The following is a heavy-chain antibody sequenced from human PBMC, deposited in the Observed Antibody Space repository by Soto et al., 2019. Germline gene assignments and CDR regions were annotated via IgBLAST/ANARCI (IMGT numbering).Heavy chain of an antibody. V-gene: IGHV3-7*01. CDR3: ARVADYSSSSFFSYYYGMDV. Sequence: PGGSLRLSCAASGFTFSSYWMSWVRQAPGKGLEWVANIKQDGSEKYYVDSVKGRFTISRDNAKNSLYLQMNSLRAEDTAVYYCARVADYSSSSFFSYYYGMDVWGQGT. D-gene: IGHD6-6*01. CDR2: IKQDGSEK. CDR1: GFTFSSYW. J-gene: IGHJ6*02.